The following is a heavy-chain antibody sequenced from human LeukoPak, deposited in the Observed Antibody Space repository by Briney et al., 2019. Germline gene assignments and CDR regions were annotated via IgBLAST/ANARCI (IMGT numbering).Heavy chain of an antibody. D-gene: IGHD1-14*01. CDR2: IYSGGST. J-gene: IGHJ6*02. CDR3: ARDWIRYPYYGMDV. CDR1: GFTVSSNY. Sequence: GGSLRLSCAASGFTVSSNYMSWVRQAPGKGLEWVSVIYSGGSTHYADSVKGRFTISRHNSKNTLYLQMNSLRAEDTAVYYCARDWIRYPYYGMDVWGQGTTVTVSS. V-gene: IGHV3-53*04.